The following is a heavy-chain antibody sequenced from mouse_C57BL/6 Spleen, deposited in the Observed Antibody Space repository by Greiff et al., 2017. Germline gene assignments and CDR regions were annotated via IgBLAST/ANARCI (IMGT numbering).Heavy chain of an antibody. V-gene: IGHV1-78*01. Sequence: QVQLQQSDAELVKPGASVTISCKVSGYTFTDHTIHWMKQRPEQGLEWIGYIYPRDGSTKYNEKFKGKATLTADKSSSTAYMQLNSLTSEDSAVYFCASYYYGSRSYFDYWGQGTTLTVSS. CDR1: GYTFTDHT. CDR2: IYPRDGST. J-gene: IGHJ2*01. D-gene: IGHD1-1*01. CDR3: ASYYYGSRSYFDY.